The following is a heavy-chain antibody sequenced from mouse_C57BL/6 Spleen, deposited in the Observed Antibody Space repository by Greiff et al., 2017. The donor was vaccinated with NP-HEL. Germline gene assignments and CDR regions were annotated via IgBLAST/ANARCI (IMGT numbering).Heavy chain of an antibody. CDR3: ARASYGSSWYFDV. CDR1: GYTFTSYG. V-gene: IGHV1-72*01. J-gene: IGHJ1*03. Sequence: VQLQQSGAELARPGASVKLSCKASGYTFTSYGISWVKQRTGQGLEWIGRIDPNSGGTKYNEKFKSKATLTVDKPSSTAYMQLSSLTSEDSAVYYCARASYGSSWYFDVWGTGTTVTVSS. D-gene: IGHD1-1*01. CDR2: IDPNSGGT.